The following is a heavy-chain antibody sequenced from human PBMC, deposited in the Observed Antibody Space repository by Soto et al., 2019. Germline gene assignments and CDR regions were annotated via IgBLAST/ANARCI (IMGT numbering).Heavy chain of an antibody. CDR1: GYTFTAYY. J-gene: IGHJ4*02. D-gene: IGHD4-17*01. CDR2: VNPSSGDT. CDR3: ARDRQYGDYGYSFDF. Sequence: ASVKVSCKTSGYTFTAYYMHWVRQAPGQGLKWMGWVNPSSGDTDYAQDFQGRVTLTRDTSVNTVYMELSGLNSDDTALYYCARDRQYGDYGYSFDFWGQGTLVTVSS. V-gene: IGHV1-2*02.